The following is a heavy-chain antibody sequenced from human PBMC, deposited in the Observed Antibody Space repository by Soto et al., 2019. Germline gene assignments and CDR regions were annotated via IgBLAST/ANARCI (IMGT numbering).Heavy chain of an antibody. CDR3: ARERTTGTHQMAYYYYGMDV. J-gene: IGHJ6*02. V-gene: IGHV1-2*04. CDR2: INPNSGGT. Sequence: ASVKVSCKASGYTFTGYYMHWVRQAPGQGLEWMGWINPNSGGTNYAQKFQGWVTMTRDTSISTAYMELSRLRSDDTAVYYCARERTTGTHQMAYYYYGMDVWGQGTTVTVSS. D-gene: IGHD1-1*01. CDR1: GYTFTGYY.